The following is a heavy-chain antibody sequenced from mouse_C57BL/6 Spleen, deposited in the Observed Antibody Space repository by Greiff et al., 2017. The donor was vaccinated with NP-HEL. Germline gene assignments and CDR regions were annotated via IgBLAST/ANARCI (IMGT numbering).Heavy chain of an antibody. CDR1: GYTFTDYY. J-gene: IGHJ3*01. CDR3: ARGQLRRAFAY. Sequence: EVKLQQSGPVLVKPGASVKMSCKASGYTFTDYYMNWVKQSHGKSLEWIGVINPYNGGTSYNQKFKGKATLTVDKSSSTAYMELNSLTSEDSAVYYCARGQLRRAFAYWGQGTLVTVSA. D-gene: IGHD2-4*01. CDR2: INPYNGGT. V-gene: IGHV1-19*01.